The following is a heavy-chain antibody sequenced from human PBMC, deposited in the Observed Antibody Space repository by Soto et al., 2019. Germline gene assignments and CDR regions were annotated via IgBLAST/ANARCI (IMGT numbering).Heavy chain of an antibody. CDR1: GYTFTSYD. CDR2: MNPNSGNT. D-gene: IGHD4-17*01. CDR3: ARARRSYGDYEYYFDY. Sequence: QVQLVKSGAEVKKPGASVKVSCKASGYTFTSYDINWVRQATGQGLEWMGWMNPNSGNTGYAQKFQGRVTMTRNTSISTAYMELSSLRSEDTAVYYCARARRSYGDYEYYFDYWGQGTLVTVSS. J-gene: IGHJ4*02. V-gene: IGHV1-8*01.